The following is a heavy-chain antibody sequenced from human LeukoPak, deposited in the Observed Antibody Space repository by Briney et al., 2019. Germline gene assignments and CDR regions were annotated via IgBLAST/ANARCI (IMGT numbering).Heavy chain of an antibody. J-gene: IGHJ4*02. V-gene: IGHV1-2*02. D-gene: IGHD5-18*01. CDR2: INPNSGGT. CDR1: GGTFRSYA. CDR3: ARVRDNSGGYSYASSFDY. Sequence: ASVKVPCKASGGTFRSYAISWVRQAPGQGLEWMGWINPNSGGTKYAQKFQGRVTMTRDTSISTAYMELSRLRSDDTAVYYCARVRDNSGGYSYASSFDYWGQGSLVTVSS.